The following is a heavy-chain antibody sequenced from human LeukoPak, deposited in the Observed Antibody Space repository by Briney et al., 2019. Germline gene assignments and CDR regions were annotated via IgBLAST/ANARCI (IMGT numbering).Heavy chain of an antibody. Sequence: ASVKVSCKASGGTFSSYAISWVRQAPGQGLEWMGGIIPIFGTANYAQKFQGRVTITADKSTSTAYMELSSLRSEDTAVYYCARSPPSGSYLPAKYYFDYWGQGTLVTVSS. CDR1: GGTFSSYA. J-gene: IGHJ4*02. CDR3: ARSPPSGSYLPAKYYFDY. D-gene: IGHD1-26*01. V-gene: IGHV1-69*06. CDR2: IIPIFGTA.